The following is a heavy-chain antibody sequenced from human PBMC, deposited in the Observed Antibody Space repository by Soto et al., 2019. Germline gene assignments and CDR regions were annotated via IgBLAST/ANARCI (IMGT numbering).Heavy chain of an antibody. D-gene: IGHD5-18*01. V-gene: IGHV1-69*06. CDR1: GSTFSSYA. CDR2: IIPIFGTA. J-gene: IGHJ4*02. Sequence: QVQLVQSGAEVKKPGSSVKVSCKASGSTFSSYAISWVRQAPGQGLEWMGGIIPIFGTANYAQKFQGRVTITADNSTSTAYMELSSLRSEDTDVYYCARRGYCYGYLDYWGQGTLVTVSS. CDR3: ARRGYCYGYLDY.